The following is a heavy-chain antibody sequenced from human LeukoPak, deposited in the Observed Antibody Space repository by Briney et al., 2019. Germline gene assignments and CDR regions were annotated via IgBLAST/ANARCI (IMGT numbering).Heavy chain of an antibody. D-gene: IGHD1-26*01. Sequence: PSETLSLTCAVYGGSFSSYYWSWIRQPPGKGLEWIGYIYYSGSTNYNPSLKSRVTISVDTSKNQFSLKLSSVTAADTAVYYCARGGGSYIDYFDYWGQGTLVTVSS. V-gene: IGHV4-59*01. CDR2: IYYSGST. CDR3: ARGGGSYIDYFDY. J-gene: IGHJ4*02. CDR1: GGSFSSYY.